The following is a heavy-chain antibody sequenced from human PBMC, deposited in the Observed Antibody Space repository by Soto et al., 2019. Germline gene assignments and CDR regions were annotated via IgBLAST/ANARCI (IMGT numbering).Heavy chain of an antibody. CDR2: ISADGDTK. J-gene: IGHJ3*01. CDR1: GFTFSNNI. Sequence: QLQLVESGGGVVQPGRSLRLSCAASGFTFSNNILHWVRQAPGKGLEGLAFISADGDTKYYADSVKGRFTISRDNSKNTLYLQMNSLRREDTSVYYCLGGIGYSYGYHAFDLWGQGTMVTVSS. D-gene: IGHD5-18*01. CDR3: LGGIGYSYGYHAFDL. V-gene: IGHV3-30-3*01.